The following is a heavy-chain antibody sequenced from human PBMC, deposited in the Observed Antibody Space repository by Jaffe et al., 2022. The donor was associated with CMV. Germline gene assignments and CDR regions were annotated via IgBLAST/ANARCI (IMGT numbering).Heavy chain of an antibody. D-gene: IGHD1-26*01. J-gene: IGHJ6*02. V-gene: IGHV4-59*01. CDR3: ARGEGHSGDYGMDV. CDR2: IYYSGST. CDR1: GGSISSYY. Sequence: QVQLQESGPGLVKPSETLSLTCTVSGGSISSYYWSWIRQPPGKGLEWIGYIYYSGSTNYNPSLKSRVTISVDTSKNQFSLKLSSVTAADTAVYYCARGEGHSGDYGMDVWGQGTTVTVSS.